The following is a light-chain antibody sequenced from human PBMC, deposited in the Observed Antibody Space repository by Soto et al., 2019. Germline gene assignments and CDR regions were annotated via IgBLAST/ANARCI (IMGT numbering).Light chain of an antibody. CDR3: QQTYSTPIT. V-gene: IGKV1-39*01. CDR2: AAS. Sequence: DIQMTQSPCSLSASVRGRVTITCRASHFISDYLNWYQQKPGTAPKLLIYAASSLQTGVPTRFSGSGSGTDFTLTISSLQPEDTATYYCQQTYSTPITFGQGTRLEIK. CDR1: HFISDY. J-gene: IGKJ5*01.